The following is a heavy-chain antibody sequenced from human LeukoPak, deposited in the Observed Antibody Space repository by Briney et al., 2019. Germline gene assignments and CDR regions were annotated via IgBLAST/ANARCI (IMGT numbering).Heavy chain of an antibody. Sequence: SETLSLTCTVSGGSISSFYWSWIRQPPGKGLEWIGYIYYSGSTNYNPSLKSRVTISVDTSKNPFSLKLSSVTAADTAVYYCAREATRGRYFDYWGQGTLVTVSS. CDR1: GGSISSFY. J-gene: IGHJ4*02. CDR2: IYYSGST. V-gene: IGHV4-59*01. D-gene: IGHD3-9*01. CDR3: AREATRGRYFDY.